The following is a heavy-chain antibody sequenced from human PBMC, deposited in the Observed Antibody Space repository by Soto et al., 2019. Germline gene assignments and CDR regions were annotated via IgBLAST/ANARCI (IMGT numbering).Heavy chain of an antibody. CDR1: VFTFTDYW. CDR3: ARETYRGFYFDY. D-gene: IGHD4-4*01. V-gene: IGHV3-74*01. CDR2: INSDGSRT. J-gene: IGHJ4*02. Sequence: EVHLVESGGGLVQAGGALRLPCAASVFTFTDYWTHWVRQAPGKGLVWVSRINSDGSRTSYADSVTGRFTISRDNAKNTLYLQMNSLRVEDTALYYCARETYRGFYFDYWGQGTLVTVSS.